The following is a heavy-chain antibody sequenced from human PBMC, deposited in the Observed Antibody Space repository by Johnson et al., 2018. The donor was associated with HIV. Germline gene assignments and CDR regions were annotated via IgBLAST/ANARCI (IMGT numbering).Heavy chain of an antibody. J-gene: IGHJ3*02. D-gene: IGHD3-22*01. Sequence: VQLVESGGGLVQPGGSLRLSCAASGFTFSNYWMSWVRQAPGKGLEWVANIKEDGSEEYYVDSVEGRLTVSRDNAKNSLYLQIDSLRAEDTTVYYCARDGIYSSPWDAFDIWGQGTMVTVS. CDR1: GFTFSNYW. CDR3: ARDGIYSSPWDAFDI. CDR2: IKEDGSEE. V-gene: IGHV3-7*05.